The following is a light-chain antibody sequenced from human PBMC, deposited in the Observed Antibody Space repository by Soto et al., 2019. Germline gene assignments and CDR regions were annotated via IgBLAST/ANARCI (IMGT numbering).Light chain of an antibody. CDR1: QSVTSN. CDR3: QQYNDWPRT. V-gene: IGKV3D-15*01. CDR2: AAS. Sequence: EIVLDQSPDTLALSPGEWATLSCWASQSVTSNLAWYQQRRGQAPRLLIYAASTRDTGVPARFSGSGSGTEFTLTISSLQSEDFAIYYCQQYNDWPRTFGQGTKVDI. J-gene: IGKJ1*01.